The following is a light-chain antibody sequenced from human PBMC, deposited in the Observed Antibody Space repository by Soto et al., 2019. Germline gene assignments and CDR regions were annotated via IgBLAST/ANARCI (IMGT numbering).Light chain of an antibody. V-gene: IGKV1-5*01. CDR3: QQYNSYPRT. Sequence: DIQMTQSPSTLSASVGDRVTITCRASQSISTWLAWYQQKPGKAPTLLIYHASRLASGVPSRFSGSGSGTEFTLTISSLQPDDFATYHCQQYNSYPRTFGQGTKLEIK. CDR1: QSISTW. J-gene: IGKJ1*01. CDR2: HAS.